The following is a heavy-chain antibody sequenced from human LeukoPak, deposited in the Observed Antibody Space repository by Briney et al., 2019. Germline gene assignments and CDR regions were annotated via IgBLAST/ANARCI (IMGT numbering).Heavy chain of an antibody. J-gene: IGHJ4*02. V-gene: IGHV3-30-3*01. CDR2: ISYDGSNK. CDR3: ATTMVRDLDY. D-gene: IGHD3-10*01. CDR1: GFTFSSYA. Sequence: PGGSLRLSCAASGFTFSSYAMHWVRQAPGKGLEWVAVISYDGSNKYYADSVKGRFTISGDNSKNTLYLQMNSLRAEDTAVYYCATTMVRDLDYWGQGTLVTVSS.